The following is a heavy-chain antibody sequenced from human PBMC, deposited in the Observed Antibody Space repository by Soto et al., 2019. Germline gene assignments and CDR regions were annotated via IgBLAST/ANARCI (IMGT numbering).Heavy chain of an antibody. CDR3: ARGRYGDY. CDR2: ISAHNGNT. Sequence: QVHLVQSGAEVKKPGASVKVSCKGSGYGFTTCGITWVRQAPGQGLEWMAWISAHNGNTDYAQNLQGRVTVTRDTSTSTAYMELRSLISDDTAVYYCARGRYGDYWGQGALVTVSS. J-gene: IGHJ4*02. V-gene: IGHV1-18*01. D-gene: IGHD1-1*01. CDR1: GYGFTTCG.